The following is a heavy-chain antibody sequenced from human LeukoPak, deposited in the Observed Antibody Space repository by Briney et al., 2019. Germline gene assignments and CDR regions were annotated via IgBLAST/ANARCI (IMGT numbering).Heavy chain of an antibody. CDR1: GTSFSSYY. CDR2: VNHSGYT. J-gene: IGHJ4*02. Sequence: SETLSLTCGVSGTSFSSYYWSWIRQTPGKGLEWIGEVNHSGYTNMNPSLKSRVTISVDTFKNQFSLMLTSVTAADTAVYFCARMTTGHDYWGQGTLVTVSS. V-gene: IGHV4-34*01. CDR3: ARMTTGHDY. D-gene: IGHD4-17*01.